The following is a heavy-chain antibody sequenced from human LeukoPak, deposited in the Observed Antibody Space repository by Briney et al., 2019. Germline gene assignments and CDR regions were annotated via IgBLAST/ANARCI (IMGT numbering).Heavy chain of an antibody. V-gene: IGHV3-9*03. J-gene: IGHJ4*02. CDR1: GFTFDDYA. CDR3: AKDSRRYCSSTSCSYFDY. Sequence: GRSLRLSCAASGFTFDDYAMHWVRQAPGKGLEWVSGISWNSGSIGYADSVKGRFTISRDNAKNSLYPQMNSLRAEDMALYYCAKDSRRYCSSTSCSYFDYWGQGTLVTVSS. D-gene: IGHD2-2*01. CDR2: ISWNSGSI.